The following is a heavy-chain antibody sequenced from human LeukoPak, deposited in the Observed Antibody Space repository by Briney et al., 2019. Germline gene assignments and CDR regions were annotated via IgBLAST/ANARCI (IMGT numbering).Heavy chain of an antibody. CDR1: GFTFSSYS. CDR3: ARGRTDTAMARPNWFDP. CDR2: ISSSSSYI. J-gene: IGHJ5*02. Sequence: GGSLRLSCAASGFTFSSYSMNWVRQAPGKGLEWVSSISSSSSYIYYADSVKGRFTISRDNAKNSLYLQMNSLRAEDTAVYYCARGRTDTAMARPNWFDPWGQGTLVTVPS. D-gene: IGHD5-18*01. V-gene: IGHV3-21*01.